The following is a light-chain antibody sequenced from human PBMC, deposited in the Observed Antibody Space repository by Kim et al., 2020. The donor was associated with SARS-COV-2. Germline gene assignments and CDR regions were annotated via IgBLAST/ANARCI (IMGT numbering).Light chain of an antibody. J-gene: IGLJ3*02. V-gene: IGLV2-14*04. Sequence: GQSITTSCPGTSSDVGGYNYVSWYQQHPGKAPKVMIYDVNKRPSGVSNRFSGSKSGNTASLTISGLQADDEADYYCSSYTSSSTRVFGGGTQLTVL. CDR3: SSYTSSSTRV. CDR2: DVN. CDR1: SSDVGGYNY.